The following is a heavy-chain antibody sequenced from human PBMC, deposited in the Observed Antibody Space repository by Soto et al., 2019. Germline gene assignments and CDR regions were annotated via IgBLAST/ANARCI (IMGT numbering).Heavy chain of an antibody. V-gene: IGHV3-30-3*01. D-gene: IGHD3-16*02. CDR1: GFSFSSFA. CDR3: SSGRITFGGVIGLFDY. J-gene: IGHJ4*02. Sequence: GGSLRLSCAASGFSFSSFAMHWVRQAPGKGLEWVAVISYDGGDKNYADSVKGRFTISRDNSRNTLYLQMNSLRPEDTAVYYCSSGRITFGGVIGLFDYWGQGAEVTVSS. CDR2: ISYDGGDK.